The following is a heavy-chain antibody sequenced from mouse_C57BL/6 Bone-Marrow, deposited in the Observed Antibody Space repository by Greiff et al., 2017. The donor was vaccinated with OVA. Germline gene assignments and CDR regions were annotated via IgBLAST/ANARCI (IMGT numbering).Heavy chain of an antibody. J-gene: IGHJ1*03. CDR1: GFSLSTSGMG. CDR2: LYWDDDK. CDR3: ARRAGVGRCYFDV. D-gene: IGHD4-1*01. Sequence: QVTLKECGPGILQSSQTLSLTCSFSGFSLSTSGMGVSWIRPPPGRGLEWLAHLYWDDDKRYNPFLKSPLTISKDTSSNQVFRKITSVDTADTATYYGARRAGVGRCYFDVWGTGTTVTVSS. V-gene: IGHV8-12*01.